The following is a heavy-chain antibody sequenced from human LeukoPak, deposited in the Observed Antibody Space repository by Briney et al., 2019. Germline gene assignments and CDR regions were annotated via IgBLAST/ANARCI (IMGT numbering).Heavy chain of an antibody. J-gene: IGHJ4*02. CDR2: IRYDVSNI. CDR1: GFTFSSYG. CDR3: AKGDDYGSGAMFDY. Sequence: GRSLRLSCAASGFTFSSYGMHWVRQAPGKGLEWVTFIRYDVSNIYYADSVKGRFTTSRDNSKNTLYLQMNSLRAEDTAVYYCAKGDDYGSGAMFDYWGQGTLVTVSS. V-gene: IGHV3-30*02. D-gene: IGHD3-10*01.